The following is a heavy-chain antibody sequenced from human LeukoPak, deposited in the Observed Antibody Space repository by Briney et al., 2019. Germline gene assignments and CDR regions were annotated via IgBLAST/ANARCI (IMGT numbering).Heavy chain of an antibody. J-gene: IGHJ6*03. CDR3: ARDSSGYYPNYMDV. CDR2: IYTSGST. Sequence: SETLSLTCTVSGGSISSYYWSWIRQPPGKGLEWIGRIYTSGSTNYNPSLKSRVTISVDTSKNQFSLKLSSVTAADTAVYYCARDSSGYYPNYMDVWGKGTTVTVSS. CDR1: GGSISSYY. D-gene: IGHD3-22*01. V-gene: IGHV4-4*08.